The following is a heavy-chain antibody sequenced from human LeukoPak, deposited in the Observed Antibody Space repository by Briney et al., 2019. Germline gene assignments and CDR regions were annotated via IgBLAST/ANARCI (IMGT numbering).Heavy chain of an antibody. V-gene: IGHV3-21*04. J-gene: IGHJ4*02. CDR1: GFTFNRYN. D-gene: IGHD6-19*01. Sequence: GRPLRLSCAASGFTFNRYNMNWVRRAPGKGLESVSSISTSSSYIYYADSVKGRFTISRDNAKNSLYLQMNSLRPADTAFYYCARQTPGYNSGCLDLWGQGTLVTVSS. CDR2: ISTSSSYI. CDR3: ARQTPGYNSGCLDL.